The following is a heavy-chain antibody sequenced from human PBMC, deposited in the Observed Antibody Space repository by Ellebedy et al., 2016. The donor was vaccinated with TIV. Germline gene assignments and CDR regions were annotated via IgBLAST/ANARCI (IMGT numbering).Heavy chain of an antibody. CDR3: LRSLYVGASINY. Sequence: SETLSLTCTVSGGTIGNYYWNWIRQPTGKGLGWIGNVKYSGSTNYNPSLTSRVSISVDSSKKQYFLNLTPVTAADTAVYYCLRSLYVGASINYWGQGTLVTVSS. CDR1: GGTIGNYY. V-gene: IGHV4-59*08. J-gene: IGHJ4*02. CDR2: VKYSGST. D-gene: IGHD1-26*01.